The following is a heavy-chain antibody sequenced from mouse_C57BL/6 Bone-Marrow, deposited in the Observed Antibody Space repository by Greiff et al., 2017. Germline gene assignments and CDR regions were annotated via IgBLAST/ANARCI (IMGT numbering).Heavy chain of an antibody. CDR2: ISDGGSYT. CDR1: GFTFSSYA. V-gene: IGHV5-4*01. D-gene: IGHD2-12*01. Sequence: EVKVVESGGGLVKPGGSLKLSCAASGFTFSSYAMSWVRQTPEKRLEWVATISDGGSYTYYPDNVKGRFTISRDNAKNNLYLQMSHLKSEDTAMYYCARDNYCYYEGYWYFDVWGTGTTVTVSS. CDR3: ARDNYCYYEGYWYFDV. J-gene: IGHJ1*03.